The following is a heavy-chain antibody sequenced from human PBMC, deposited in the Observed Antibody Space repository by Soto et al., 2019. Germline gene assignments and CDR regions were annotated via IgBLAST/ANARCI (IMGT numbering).Heavy chain of an antibody. J-gene: IGHJ6*02. CDR3: ARQGELSPYYYYGMDV. V-gene: IGHV4-59*08. Sequence: QVQLQESGPRLVKPSETLSLTCTVSGGSISSYYWSWIRQPPGKGLEWIGYIYYSGSTNYNPSLKSRVTISVDTSKNQFSLKLSSVTAADTAVYYCARQGELSPYYYYGMDVWGQGTTVTVSS. CDR1: GGSISSYY. D-gene: IGHD1-26*01. CDR2: IYYSGST.